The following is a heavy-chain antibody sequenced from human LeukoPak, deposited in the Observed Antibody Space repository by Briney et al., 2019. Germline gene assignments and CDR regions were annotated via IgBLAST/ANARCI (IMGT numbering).Heavy chain of an antibody. CDR3: ARDQGGSDIVVVPAAPGYYGMDV. Sequence: GGSLRLSCAASGFTFSSYSMNWVRQAPGKGLEWVSYISSSSSTIYYADSVKGRFTISRDNAKNSLYLQMNSLRAEDTAVYYCARDQGGSDIVVVPAAPGYYGMDVWGQGTTVTVSS. CDR1: GFTFSSYS. J-gene: IGHJ6*02. D-gene: IGHD2-2*01. CDR2: ISSSSSTI. V-gene: IGHV3-48*01.